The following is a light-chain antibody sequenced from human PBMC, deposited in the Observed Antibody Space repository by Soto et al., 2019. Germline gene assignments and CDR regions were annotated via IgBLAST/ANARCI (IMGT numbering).Light chain of an antibody. CDR3: QQYYSFPRT. J-gene: IGKJ1*01. Sequence: VIWMTQSPSLLSASTGEGITISCRLSMDISSYLAWYQQKPGKAPELLIYAASTLQSGVPSRFSGSGSGTDFTLTISFLQSEDFATYYCQQYYSFPRTFGQGTKVEIK. V-gene: IGKV1D-8*01. CDR2: AAS. CDR1: MDISSY.